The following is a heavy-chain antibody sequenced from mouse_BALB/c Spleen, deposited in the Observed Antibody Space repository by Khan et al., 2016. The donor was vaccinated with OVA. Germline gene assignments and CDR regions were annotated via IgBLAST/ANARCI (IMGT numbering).Heavy chain of an antibody. CDR2: ISYDGSN. CDR3: ARDYYGSSWYFDV. Sequence: EVELVESGPGLVKPSQSLSLTCSVTGYSFTSGYYWNWIRQFPGNKLEWMGYISYDGSNNYNPSLKNRMSITRDTSKNQFFLKLNSVTTEDTATYYCARDYYGSSWYFDVWGAGTTVTVSS. J-gene: IGHJ1*01. CDR1: GYSFTSGYY. V-gene: IGHV3-6*02. D-gene: IGHD1-1*01.